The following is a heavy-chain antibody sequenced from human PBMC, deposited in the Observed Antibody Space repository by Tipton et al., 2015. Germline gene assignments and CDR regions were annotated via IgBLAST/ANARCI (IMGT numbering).Heavy chain of an antibody. Sequence: SLRLSCAASGFTFSSSWMTWVRQGPGKGLEWVSSISWNSVNIGYADSVKGRFTISRDNAKNSLYLQMNSLRAEDTALYYCAKAFTDFYDSSGYYLFDYWGQGTLVTVSS. V-gene: IGHV3-9*01. J-gene: IGHJ4*02. CDR3: AKAFTDFYDSSGYYLFDY. D-gene: IGHD3-22*01. CDR2: ISWNSVNI. CDR1: GFTFSSSW.